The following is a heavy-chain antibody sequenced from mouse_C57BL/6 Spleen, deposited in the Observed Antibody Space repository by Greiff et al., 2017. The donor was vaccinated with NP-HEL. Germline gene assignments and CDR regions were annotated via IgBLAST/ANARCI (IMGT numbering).Heavy chain of an antibody. J-gene: IGHJ3*01. CDR2: FDPENGDT. Sequence: VQLQQPGAELVRPGASVKLSCTASGFNFIDDYLHWVKQRPEQGLEWIGWFDPENGDTDYASKFQGKATITADTSSNTAYLQLSSLTAEDTAVYCSTKGGWCAYWGQGTLVTVSA. CDR3: TKGGWCAY. CDR1: GFNFIDDY. V-gene: IGHV14-4*01. D-gene: IGHD1-1*02.